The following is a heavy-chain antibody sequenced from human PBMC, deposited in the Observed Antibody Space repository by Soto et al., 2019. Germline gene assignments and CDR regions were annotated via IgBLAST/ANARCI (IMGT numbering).Heavy chain of an antibody. CDR2: TYYRSKWYN. V-gene: IGHV6-1*01. CDR3: ARERAAFIAVASTWFDP. Sequence: SQTLSLTCAISGDSVSSNSAAWNWIRQSPSRGLEWLGRTYYRSKWYNDYAVSVKSRVTINPDTSKNQFSLQLNSVTPEDTAVYYCARERAAFIAVASTWFDPWGQGTLVTVSS. D-gene: IGHD6-19*01. CDR1: GDSVSSNSAA. J-gene: IGHJ5*02.